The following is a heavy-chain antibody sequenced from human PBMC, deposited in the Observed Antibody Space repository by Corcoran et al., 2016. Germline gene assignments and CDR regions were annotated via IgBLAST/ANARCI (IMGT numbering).Heavy chain of an antibody. Sequence: QVTLRESGPALVKPTQTLTLTCTFSGFSLSTSGMCVSWIRQPPGKALEWLALIDWDDDKYYRTSLKTRLTISKDTSKNQVVLTMTNMDPVDTATYYCARTSSRLDYYYYYGMDVWGQGTTVTVSS. D-gene: IGHD6-13*01. CDR3: ARTSSRLDYYYYYGMDV. J-gene: IGHJ6*02. V-gene: IGHV2-70*01. CDR2: IDWDDDK. CDR1: GFSLSTSGMC.